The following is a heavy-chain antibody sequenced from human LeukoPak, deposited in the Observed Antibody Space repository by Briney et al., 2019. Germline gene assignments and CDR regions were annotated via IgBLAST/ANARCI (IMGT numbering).Heavy chain of an antibody. CDR2: IKQDGSEK. V-gene: IGHV3-7*01. Sequence: ETLSLTCTVSGYSISSGYYWGWIRQPPGKGLEWVANIKQDGSEKYYVDSVKGRFTISRDNAKNSLYLQMNSLRAEDTAVYYCARDYYDSSGYTYDAFDIWGQGTMVTVSS. D-gene: IGHD3-22*01. J-gene: IGHJ3*02. CDR1: GYSISSGYY. CDR3: ARDYYDSSGYTYDAFDI.